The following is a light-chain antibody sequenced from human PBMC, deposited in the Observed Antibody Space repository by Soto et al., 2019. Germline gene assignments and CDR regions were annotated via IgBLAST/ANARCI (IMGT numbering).Light chain of an antibody. CDR2: GAS. J-gene: IGKJ1*01. Sequence: EIALTPSPATLSLSPGESATLSCRATRSVSSYLAWYQQKPGQAPRLLISGASARATGVPDRFSGSGSGTDFTLTSSRLEPEDFAVYYCQQYGSSRACGQGTKGDIK. CDR1: RSVSSY. V-gene: IGKV3-20*01. CDR3: QQYGSSRA.